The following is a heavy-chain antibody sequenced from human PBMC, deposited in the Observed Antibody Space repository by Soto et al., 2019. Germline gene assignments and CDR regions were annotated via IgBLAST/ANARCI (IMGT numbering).Heavy chain of an antibody. CDR3: AHRRGYYDSSGYWFDP. CDR2: IYWDDDK. Sequence: QITLKESGPTLVKPTQTLTLTCTFSGFSLSTSGVGVGWIRQPPGKALEWLALIYWDDDKRYSPSLKSRLTITKDTSKNQVVLTMTNMDPVDTVTYYCAHRRGYYDSSGYWFDPWGQGTLVTVSS. CDR1: GFSLSTSGVG. D-gene: IGHD3-22*01. J-gene: IGHJ5*02. V-gene: IGHV2-5*02.